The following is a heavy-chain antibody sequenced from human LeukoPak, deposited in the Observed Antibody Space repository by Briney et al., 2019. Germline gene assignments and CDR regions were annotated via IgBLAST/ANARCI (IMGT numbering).Heavy chain of an antibody. J-gene: IGHJ6*02. CDR3: AKEIPPFGMDV. CDR1: GFTFDDYA. Sequence: GRSLRLSCAASGFTFDDYAMHWVRQAPGKGLEWVSGISWNSGSIGYADSVKGRFTISRDNAKNSLYLQMNSLRAEDTALYYCAKEIPPFGMDVWGQGTTVTVSS. CDR2: ISWNSGSI. V-gene: IGHV3-9*01.